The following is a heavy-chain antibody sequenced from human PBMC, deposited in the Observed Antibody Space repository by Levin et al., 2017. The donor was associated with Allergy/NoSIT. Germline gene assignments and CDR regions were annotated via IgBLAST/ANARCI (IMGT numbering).Heavy chain of an antibody. J-gene: IGHJ4*02. V-gene: IGHV3-21*01. CDR3: ARHSGGLPIAAAMCDY. CDR1: EFTFSDYS. CDR2: ITTGNYI. Sequence: LSLTCAASEFTFSDYSMTWIRQAPGKGLEWVSSITTGNYIYYAVSVQGRFTISRDNAKNSLYLQMNSLRDEDTAMYYCARHSGGLPIAAAMCDYWGQGTLVTVSS. D-gene: IGHD6-13*01.